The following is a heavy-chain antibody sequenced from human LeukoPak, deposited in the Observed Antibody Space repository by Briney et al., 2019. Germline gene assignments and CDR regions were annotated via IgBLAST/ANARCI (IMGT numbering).Heavy chain of an antibody. CDR2: ITGSGAKT. V-gene: IGHV3-23*01. D-gene: IGHD3-10*01. Sequence: GGSLRLSCAASGFTFSTYWMHWVRQAPGKGLEWVSSITGSGAKTYYADSVKGRFTISRDDSKRILYLQMNSLRAEDTAVYYCAKGRGLFPSSNDYWGQGTMVTVSS. CDR3: AKGRGLFPSSNDY. J-gene: IGHJ4*02. CDR1: GFTFSTYW.